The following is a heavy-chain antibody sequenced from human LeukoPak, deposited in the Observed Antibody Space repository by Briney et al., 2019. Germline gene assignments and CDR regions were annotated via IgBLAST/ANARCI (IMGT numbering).Heavy chain of an antibody. CDR1: AHRLTAFW. D-gene: IGHD6-13*01. CDR3: ASTSSSWFLGIY. V-gene: IGHV5-51*01. J-gene: IGHJ4*02. CDR2: IYPGDSDT. Sequence: RISCKGSAHRLTAFWIGWVRQMPGKGLEWMGIIYPGDSDTRYNPAFQGQVTISADKSTKTAYLQWNGLKASDTAMYYCASTSSSWFLGIYWGQGTLVTVSS.